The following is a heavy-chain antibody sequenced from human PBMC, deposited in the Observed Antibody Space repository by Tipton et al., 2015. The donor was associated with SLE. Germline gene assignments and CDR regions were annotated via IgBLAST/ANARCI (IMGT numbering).Heavy chain of an antibody. CDR2: IYYSGST. D-gene: IGHD4-11*01. CDR1: GGSISSYY. J-gene: IGHJ4*02. CDR3: ARWAGPTVNFDY. V-gene: IGHV4-59*01. Sequence: TLSLTCTVSGGSISSYYWSWIRQPPGKGLEWIGYIYYSGSTNYNPSLKSRVTISVDTSKNQFSLKLSSVTAADTAVYHCARWAGPTVNFDYWGQGTLVTVSS.